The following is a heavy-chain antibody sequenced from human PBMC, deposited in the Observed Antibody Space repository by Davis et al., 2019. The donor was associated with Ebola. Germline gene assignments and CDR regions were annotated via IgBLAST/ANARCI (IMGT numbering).Heavy chain of an antibody. J-gene: IGHJ3*02. D-gene: IGHD6-6*01. CDR3: ARLRSSSFNAFDI. Sequence: AASVKVSCKASGGTFSSYAISWVRQAPGQGLEWMGWINPNSGGTNYAQKFQGWVTMTRDTSISTAYMELSSLRSEDTAVYYCARLRSSSFNAFDIWGQGTMVTVSS. CDR1: GGTFSSYA. V-gene: IGHV1-2*04. CDR2: INPNSGGT.